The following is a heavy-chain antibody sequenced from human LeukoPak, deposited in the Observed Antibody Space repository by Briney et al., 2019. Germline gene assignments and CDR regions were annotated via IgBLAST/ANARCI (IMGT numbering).Heavy chain of an antibody. CDR1: GFTFSSYA. V-gene: IGHV3-23*01. CDR2: ISGSGGST. J-gene: IGHJ4*02. Sequence: GGSLRLSCAASGFTFSSYAMSWVRQAPGKGLEWVSAISGSGGSTYYADSVKGRFTISRDNSKNTLYLQMNSLRAEDTALYYCAKVTAPSTTLPSDYWGQGTLVTVSS. CDR3: AKVTAPSTTLPSDY. D-gene: IGHD2-2*01.